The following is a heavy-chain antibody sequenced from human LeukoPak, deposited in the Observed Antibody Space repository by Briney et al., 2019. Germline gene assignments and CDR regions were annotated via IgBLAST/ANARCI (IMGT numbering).Heavy chain of an antibody. CDR2: INHSGST. D-gene: IGHD3-10*01. V-gene: IGHV4-34*01. Sequence: SETLSLTCAVYGGSFSGYYWSWIRQPPGKGLEWIGEINHSGSTNYNPSLKSRVTISVDTSKNQFSLKLSSVTAADTAVYYCVRGVSGNIVYYFDYWGQGTLVTVSS. J-gene: IGHJ4*02. CDR1: GGSFSGYY. CDR3: VRGVSGNIVYYFDY.